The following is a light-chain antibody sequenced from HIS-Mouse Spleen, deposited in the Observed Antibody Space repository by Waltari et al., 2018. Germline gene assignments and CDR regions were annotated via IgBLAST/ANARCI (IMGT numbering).Light chain of an antibody. J-gene: IGKJ4*01. Sequence: AIQLTQSPSSLSASVGDRVTITCRASQGISSALDWYQQKPGKAPKLRIYDASSLESGVPSRFSGSGSGTDFTLTVSSLQPEDFATYYCQQFNSYPGLTFGGGTKVEIK. CDR1: QGISSA. CDR3: QQFNSYPGLT. CDR2: DAS. V-gene: IGKV1-13*02.